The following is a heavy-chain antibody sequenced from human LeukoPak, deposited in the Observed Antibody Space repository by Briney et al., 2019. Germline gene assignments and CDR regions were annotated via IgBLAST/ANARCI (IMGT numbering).Heavy chain of an antibody. Sequence: GGSLRPSCVASGFTFSSYAMTWVRQGPGKGLEWVSVISTSGTTFYADSVKGRFTITRDNSKNTLYLQMNTLSAEDTAVYYCAREVGAGRDFDYWGQGTLVTVSS. J-gene: IGHJ4*02. V-gene: IGHV3-23*01. CDR2: ISTSGTT. D-gene: IGHD1-26*01. CDR1: GFTFSSYA. CDR3: AREVGAGRDFDY.